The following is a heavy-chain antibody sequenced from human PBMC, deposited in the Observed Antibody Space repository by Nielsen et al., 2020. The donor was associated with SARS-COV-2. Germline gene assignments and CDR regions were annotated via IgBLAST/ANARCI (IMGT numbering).Heavy chain of an antibody. J-gene: IGHJ1*01. V-gene: IGHV3-30-3*01. CDR2: ISYDGSNK. Sequence: VRQMPGKGLEWVAVISYDGSNKYYADSVKGRFTISRDNSKNTLYLQMNSLRAEDTAVYYCARAGLGLWFGELSRYFQHWGQGTLVTVSS. D-gene: IGHD3-10*01. CDR3: ARAGLGLWFGELSRYFQH.